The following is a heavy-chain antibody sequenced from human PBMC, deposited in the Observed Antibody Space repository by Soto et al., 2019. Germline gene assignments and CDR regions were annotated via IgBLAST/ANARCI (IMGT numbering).Heavy chain of an antibody. CDR3: AKDMAYGGNSGPFDY. V-gene: IGHV3-43*01. J-gene: IGHJ4*02. CDR1: GFTFDDYT. CDR2: IFWDGSNT. Sequence: EVQLVESGGVVVQPGGSLRLSCAASGFTFDDYTMHWVRQAPGKGLEWVSLIFWDGSNTHYADSVKGRFTISRDNRKNSLYLQMDRLRTEDTALYYCAKDMAYGGNSGPFDYWSQGTLVTVSS. D-gene: IGHD4-17*01.